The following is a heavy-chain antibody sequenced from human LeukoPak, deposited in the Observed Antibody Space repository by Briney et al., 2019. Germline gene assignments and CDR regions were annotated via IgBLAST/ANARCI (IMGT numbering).Heavy chain of an antibody. CDR1: GGSFSGYY. CDR2: INHSGST. Sequence: SETLSLTCAVYGGSFSGYYWSWIRQPPGKGLEWIGEINHSGSTNYNPSLKSRVTISVDTSKNQFSLKLSSVTAADTAVYYCARSSGDGDFDYWGQGTLVTVSS. CDR3: ARSSGDGDFDY. V-gene: IGHV4-34*01. D-gene: IGHD2-15*01. J-gene: IGHJ4*02.